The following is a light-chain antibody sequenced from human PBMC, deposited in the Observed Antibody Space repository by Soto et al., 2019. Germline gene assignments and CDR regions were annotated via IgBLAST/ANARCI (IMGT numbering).Light chain of an antibody. J-gene: IGKJ3*01. CDR2: AAS. Sequence: DIQMTQSPSSLSASVGDRVTITCRASQSISSSLNWYQQKPGQAPKLLIFAASNLQSGVPPRFSGSGSGTDFTLTIGSLQPEDFATYYCQQSYSIPPAFGPGTKVDIK. V-gene: IGKV1-39*01. CDR3: QQSYSIPPA. CDR1: QSISSS.